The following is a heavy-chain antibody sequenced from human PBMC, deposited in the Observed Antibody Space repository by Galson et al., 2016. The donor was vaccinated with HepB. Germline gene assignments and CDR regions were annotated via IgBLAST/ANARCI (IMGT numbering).Heavy chain of an antibody. CDR1: GFTFSSYA. CDR3: ARDMVRDSSSYYYYYGLDV. CDR2: ISSSDDST. Sequence: SLRLSCAASGFTFSSYAMTWVRQAPGKGLEWVSDISSSDDSTYYADSVKGRFTISRDNSKNTLNLQMNSLRAEDTAVYYCARDMVRDSSSYYYYYGLDVWGQGTTVTVSS. V-gene: IGHV3-23*01. D-gene: IGHD6-6*01. J-gene: IGHJ6*02.